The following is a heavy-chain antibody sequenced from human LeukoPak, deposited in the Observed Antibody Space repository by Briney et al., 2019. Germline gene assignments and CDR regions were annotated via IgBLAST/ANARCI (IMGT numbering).Heavy chain of an antibody. CDR2: IYNSENT. CDR1: GGSVTSFY. CDR3: ARFHSGPSGWYVLWYFDL. V-gene: IGHV4-4*09. Sequence: SETLSLTCTVSGGSVTSFYWSWIRQPPGKGLEWIGYIYNSENTKYNSSLEGRVTMSVDTSKNQLFLKLSSVTAADTAVYYCARFHSGPSGWYVLWYFDLWGRGTLVTVSS. D-gene: IGHD6-19*01. J-gene: IGHJ2*01.